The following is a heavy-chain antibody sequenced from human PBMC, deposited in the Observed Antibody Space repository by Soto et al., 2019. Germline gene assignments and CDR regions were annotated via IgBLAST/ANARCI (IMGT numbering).Heavy chain of an antibody. D-gene: IGHD3-3*01. CDR2: IYNSVIT. V-gene: IGHV4-30-4*01. J-gene: IGHJ5*02. Sequence: SETLSLTCTVSGGSISSGDYSWSWVRQSPGRGLDWIVHIYNSVITYYNPSLKSRVVISIDTSRNQFSLRLNSLTAADRAVYFCARGVTVFGLVSRFWFDPWGQGTVVTVSS. CDR3: ARGVTVFGLVSRFWFDP. CDR1: GGSISSGDYS.